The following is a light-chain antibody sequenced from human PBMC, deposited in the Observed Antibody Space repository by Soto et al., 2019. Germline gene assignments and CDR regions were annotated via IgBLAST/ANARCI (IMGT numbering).Light chain of an antibody. CDR2: DAS. V-gene: IGKV1-5*01. J-gene: IGKJ2*01. Sequence: FQMTQSPSTLSASVGDRVTITCRASQSISSWLAWYQQKPGKAPKLLIYDASSLESGVPSRFSGSGSGTEFTLTISSLQHEDFATYYCQQYNSYPYTFGQGTNVDIK. CDR3: QQYNSYPYT. CDR1: QSISSW.